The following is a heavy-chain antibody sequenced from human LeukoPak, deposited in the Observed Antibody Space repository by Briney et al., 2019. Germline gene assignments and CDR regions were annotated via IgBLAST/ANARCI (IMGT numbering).Heavy chain of an antibody. Sequence: SETLSLTCTVSGGSISSYYWSWIRQPPGKGLEWIGYTYYSGGTNYNPSLKSRVTLSVDTSKKQFSLRLSSVTAADTAVYYCARRGGDSSGNFDYWGQGTLVTVSS. D-gene: IGHD3-22*01. CDR1: GGSISSYY. V-gene: IGHV4-59*08. CDR3: ARRGGDSSGNFDY. CDR2: TYYSGGT. J-gene: IGHJ4*02.